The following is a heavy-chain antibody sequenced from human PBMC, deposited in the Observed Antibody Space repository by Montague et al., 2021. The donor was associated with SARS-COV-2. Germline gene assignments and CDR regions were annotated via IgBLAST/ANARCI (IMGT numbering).Heavy chain of an antibody. D-gene: IGHD6-19*01. CDR1: GFTFSAYT. CDR2: ISYDENNE. J-gene: IGHJ4*02. Sequence: SLRLSCAASGFTFSAYTMHWVRQAPGKGLEWVALISYDENNEYYADSVKGRFTISRDNSKNTLFLQMNSLRAEDTAVYYCARDNLVRSSGWYDGFDYWGQGTLRAVSS. CDR3: ARDNLVRSSGWYDGFDY. V-gene: IGHV3-30-3*01.